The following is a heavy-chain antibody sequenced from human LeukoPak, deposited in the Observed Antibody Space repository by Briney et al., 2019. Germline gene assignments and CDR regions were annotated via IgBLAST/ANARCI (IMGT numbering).Heavy chain of an antibody. J-gene: IGHJ4*02. CDR3: TRDSSGYDWFYDY. CDR1: GGSISSSSYY. CDR2: IYYSGST. D-gene: IGHD5-12*01. Sequence: PSETLSLTCTVSGGSISSSSYYWGWIRQPPGKGLEWIGSIYYSGSTYYNPSLKSRVTISVDTSKNQFSLKLSSVTAADTAVYYCTRDSSGYDWFYDYWGQGTLVTVSS. V-gene: IGHV4-39*02.